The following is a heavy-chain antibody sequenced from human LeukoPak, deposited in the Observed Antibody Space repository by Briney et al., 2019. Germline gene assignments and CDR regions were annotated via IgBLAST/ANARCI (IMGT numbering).Heavy chain of an antibody. CDR3: ARDGSKSGYYKYYFDY. Sequence: GGSLRLSCAASGFTFSSYEMNWVRQAPGKGLEWVSSISSSSSYIYYADSVKGRFTISRDNAKNSLYLQMNSLRAEDTAVYYCARDGSKSGYYKYYFDYWGQGTLVTVSS. CDR2: ISSSSSYI. J-gene: IGHJ4*02. D-gene: IGHD3-22*01. CDR1: GFTFSSYE. V-gene: IGHV3-21*01.